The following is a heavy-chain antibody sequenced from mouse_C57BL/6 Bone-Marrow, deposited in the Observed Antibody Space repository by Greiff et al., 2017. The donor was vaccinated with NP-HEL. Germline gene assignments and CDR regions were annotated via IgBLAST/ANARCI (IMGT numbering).Heavy chain of an antibody. V-gene: IGHV1-50*01. CDR3: ARGTMVHYFDY. CDR2: IDPSDSYT. J-gene: IGHJ2*01. D-gene: IGHD1-1*02. Sequence: QVQLKQPGAELVKPGASVKLSCKASGYTFTSYWMQWVKQRPGQGLEWIGEIDPSDSYTNYNQKFKGKATLTVDTSSSTAYMQLSSLTSEDSAVYYCARGTMVHYFDYWGQGTTLTVSS. CDR1: GYTFTSYW.